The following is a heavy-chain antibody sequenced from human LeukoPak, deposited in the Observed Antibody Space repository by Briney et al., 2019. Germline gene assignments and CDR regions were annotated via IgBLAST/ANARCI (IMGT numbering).Heavy chain of an antibody. J-gene: IGHJ4*02. Sequence: GVSLTLSCAAWGFTFRTYGMSWAPQATGKALEWVSSIDIGGGTTYYADSGKGRFTISRDNSKHTLYLEMSTLRAEDPALYFCAKFCRCINYWGGGTLVSV. V-gene: IGHV3-23*01. D-gene: IGHD3-16*02. CDR1: GFTFRTYG. CDR3: AKFCRCINY. CDR2: IDIGGGTT.